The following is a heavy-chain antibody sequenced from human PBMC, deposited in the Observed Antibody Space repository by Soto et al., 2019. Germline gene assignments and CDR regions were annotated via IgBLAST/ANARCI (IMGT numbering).Heavy chain of an antibody. CDR3: ARDVFSLFRGVSPPPFFAF. Sequence: ASVKVSCKTSGFTFTNYVLFWVRQAPGQRLEWVWLIHAGNGNTESSEKFQGRVTLTTDTPPSTAYIELSSLRSEDTALYYCARDVFSLFRGVSPPPFFAFGGQGPRVTVSP. D-gene: IGHD3-10*01. CDR2: IHAGNGNT. V-gene: IGHV1-3*01. J-gene: IGHJ4*02. CDR1: GFTFTNYV.